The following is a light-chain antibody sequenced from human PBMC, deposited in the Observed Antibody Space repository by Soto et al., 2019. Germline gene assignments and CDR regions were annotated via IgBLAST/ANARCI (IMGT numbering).Light chain of an antibody. CDR2: EAS. Sequence: DIQMTQSPSTLSASVGDRVTITCRAKQSISTWLAWYQQKPGKAPKLLIYEASTLESGVPSRFSAGGSGADFTLIISSLQPDDFAAYYCQQYNSSPLTFGGGTKVEIK. CDR1: QSISTW. J-gene: IGKJ4*02. CDR3: QQYNSSPLT. V-gene: IGKV1-5*01.